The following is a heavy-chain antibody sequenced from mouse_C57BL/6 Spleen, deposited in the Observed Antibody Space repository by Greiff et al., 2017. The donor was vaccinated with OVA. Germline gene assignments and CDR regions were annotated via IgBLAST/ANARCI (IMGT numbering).Heavy chain of an antibody. J-gene: IGHJ1*03. CDR2: ISSGGSYT. CDR1: GFTFSSYG. V-gene: IGHV5-6*01. Sequence: EVQRVESGGDLVKPGGSLKLSCAASGFTFSSYGMSWVRQTPDKRLEWVATISSGGSYTYYPDSVKGRFTISRDNAKNTLYLQMSSLKSEDTAMYYCARHGDYGYDGGYFDVWGTGTTVTVSS. CDR3: ARHGDYGYDGGYFDV. D-gene: IGHD2-2*01.